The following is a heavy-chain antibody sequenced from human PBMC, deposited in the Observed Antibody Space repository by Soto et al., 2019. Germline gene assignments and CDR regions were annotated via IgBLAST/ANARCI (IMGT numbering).Heavy chain of an antibody. CDR1: GGSINNYY. V-gene: IGHV4-59*01. Sequence: SETLSLTCTVSGGSINNYYWGWVRQPPEKGLEWIGYIYYTRSTNYNPSLKSRVTISLDTSKTQFSLKLSSVSAADTAVYFCVRVQTYYEYVWGTYRSTLFDYWGRGTLVTVSS. J-gene: IGHJ4*02. CDR2: IYYTRST. D-gene: IGHD3-16*02. CDR3: VRVQTYYEYVWGTYRSTLFDY.